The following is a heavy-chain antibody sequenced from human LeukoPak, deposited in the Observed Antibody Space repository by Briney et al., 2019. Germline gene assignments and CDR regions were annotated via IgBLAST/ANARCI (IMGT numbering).Heavy chain of an antibody. CDR3: AKDRKAGTQSSCEY. V-gene: IGHV3-23*01. Sequence: GASLRLSCAASGFTFSSYAMSWVRQAPGKWLEWVSAIRGSGGSTNYADSVKGRFTISRDNSNNTLDLQKHSLGAEGTAVYYCAKDRKAGTQSSCEYWGQGTRVTVSS. CDR2: IRGSGGST. J-gene: IGHJ4*02. CDR1: GFTFSSYA. D-gene: IGHD6-19*01.